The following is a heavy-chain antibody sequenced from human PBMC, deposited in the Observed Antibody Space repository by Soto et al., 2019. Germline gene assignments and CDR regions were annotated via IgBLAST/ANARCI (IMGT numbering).Heavy chain of an antibody. CDR2: IYYSGST. CDR1: GGSISSYY. J-gene: IGHJ4*02. CDR3: ARSDGRY. V-gene: IGHV4-59*01. Sequence: PSETLSLTSTVTGGSISSYYWSCLRQPPGKGLEWIGYIYYSGSTNYNPSLKSRVTISVDTSKNQFSLKLSSVTAADTAVYYCARSDGRYWGQGTLVTVS.